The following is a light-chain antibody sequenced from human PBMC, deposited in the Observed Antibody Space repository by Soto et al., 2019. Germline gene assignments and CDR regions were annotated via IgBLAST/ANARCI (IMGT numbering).Light chain of an antibody. CDR3: LQHQNYPLT. CDR2: AAS. Sequence: DIQMPQSPSAMSASVGERVTITCRASQGISNYLVWFQQKPGKVPKRLIYAASTLHSGVPSRFSGSGSGTEFPLPITSLQPEDFATYYCLQHQNYPLTFGGGNKVEI. V-gene: IGKV1-17*03. CDR1: QGISNY. J-gene: IGKJ4*01.